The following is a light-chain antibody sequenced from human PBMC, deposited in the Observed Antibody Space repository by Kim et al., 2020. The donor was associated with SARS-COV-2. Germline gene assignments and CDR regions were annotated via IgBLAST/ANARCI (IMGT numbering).Light chain of an antibody. CDR2: DVS. J-gene: IGLJ1*01. CDR1: SRDVGGYDY. CDR3: SSYTGSTPYV. Sequence: HAIANSCTGTSRDVGGYDYVSWYQPHPGKAPKLMIYDVSNRRSGVSNRVSGNKSGNTASLTISGLQAEEEADYYCSSYTGSTPYVFGTGTKVTVL. V-gene: IGLV2-14*03.